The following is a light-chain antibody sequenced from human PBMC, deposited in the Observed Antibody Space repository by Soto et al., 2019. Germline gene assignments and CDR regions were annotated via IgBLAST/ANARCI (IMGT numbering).Light chain of an antibody. CDR1: QRVXSY. CDR2: DPS. J-gene: IGKJ5*01. V-gene: IGKV3-11*01. CDR3: QQRSKWPPIT. Sequence: EIVLTQCPATLSLSPGERATLSCRASQRVXSYLAWYEQKPGQATRLLIXDPSNRATGIPARFSGSGSGTDFTLTISSLKPEDFAVYYCQQRSKWPPITVGQGTRLEIK.